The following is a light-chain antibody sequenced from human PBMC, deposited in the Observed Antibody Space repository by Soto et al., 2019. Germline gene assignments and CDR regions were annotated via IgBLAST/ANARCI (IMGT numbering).Light chain of an antibody. J-gene: IGLJ1*01. Sequence: QSALTQPRSVSGSPGQSVTISCTGTSSDVGGYNYVSWYQQHPGRAPKFMIYDVTKRPSGVPDRFSGSKSGNTASLTISGLQVEDEADYYCNSQRSSGTRVFGTGTKLTVL. CDR1: SSDVGGYNY. CDR2: DVT. CDR3: NSQRSSGTRV. V-gene: IGLV2-11*01.